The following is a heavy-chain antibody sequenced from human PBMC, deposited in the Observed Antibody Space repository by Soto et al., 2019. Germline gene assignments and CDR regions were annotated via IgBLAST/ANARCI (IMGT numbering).Heavy chain of an antibody. CDR2: IIPIFGTA. Sequence: QVQLVQSGAEVKKPGSSVKVSCKASGGTFSSYAISWVRQAPGQGLEWMGGIIPIFGTANYAQKFQGRVTITADESTSTACVEVSSLRSEDTAVYYCARSRAQPTRGGWYDIDYWGQGTLVTVSS. D-gene: IGHD6-19*01. CDR3: ARSRAQPTRGGWYDIDY. J-gene: IGHJ4*02. CDR1: GGTFSSYA. V-gene: IGHV1-69*01.